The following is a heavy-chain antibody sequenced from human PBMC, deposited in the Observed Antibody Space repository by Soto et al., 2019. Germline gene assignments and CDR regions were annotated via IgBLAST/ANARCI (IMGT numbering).Heavy chain of an antibody. Sequence: QLQLQESGPGLVKPSETLSLTCTVSGGSISSSSYYWGWIRQPPGKGLEWIGSIYYSGSTYYNPSLKSRVTISVDTSKNQFSLKLSSVTAADTAVYYCARHVAALQQFGIYYYYYYMDVWGKGTTVTVSS. V-gene: IGHV4-39*01. CDR3: ARHVAALQQFGIYYYYYYMDV. CDR2: IYYSGST. CDR1: GGSISSSSYY. J-gene: IGHJ6*03. D-gene: IGHD3-16*01.